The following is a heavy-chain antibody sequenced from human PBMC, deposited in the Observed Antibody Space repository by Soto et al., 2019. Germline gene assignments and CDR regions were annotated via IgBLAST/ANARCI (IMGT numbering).Heavy chain of an antibody. D-gene: IGHD2-15*01. CDR3: ERLVVARYFDL. V-gene: IGHV4-31*03. CDR2: IYYSGST. CDR1: GGSISSGGYY. Sequence: PSETLSLTCTVSGGSISSGGYYWSWIRQHPGKGLEWIGYIYYSGSTYYNPSLKSRVTISVDTSKNQFSLKLSSVTAADTAVYYCERLVVARYFDLWGRGTPVTFSS. J-gene: IGHJ2*01.